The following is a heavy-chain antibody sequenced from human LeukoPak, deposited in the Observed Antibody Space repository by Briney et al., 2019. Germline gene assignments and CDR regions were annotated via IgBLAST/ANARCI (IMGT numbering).Heavy chain of an antibody. V-gene: IGHV3-66*02. CDR3: ARVLVVVAATPFDY. J-gene: IGHJ4*02. D-gene: IGHD2-15*01. Sequence: PGGSLRLSCAASGFTVSSNYMSWVRQAPGKGLEWVSVIYSGGSTYYADSVKGRFTISRDNSKNTLYLQINSLRAEDTAVYYCARVLVVVAATPFDYWGQGTLVTVSS. CDR1: GFTVSSNY. CDR2: IYSGGST.